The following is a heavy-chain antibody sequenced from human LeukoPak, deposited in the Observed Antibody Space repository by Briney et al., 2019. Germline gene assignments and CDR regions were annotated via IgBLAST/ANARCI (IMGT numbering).Heavy chain of an antibody. D-gene: IGHD1-1*01. CDR3: ARDSTGTTFVDY. CDR1: GFTFSSYS. Sequence: GGSLRLSCAASGFTFSSYSMNWVRQAPGKGLEWVSSISSSSSYIYYAASVKGRFTISRDNAKNSLYLQMNSLRAEDTAVYYCARDSTGTTFVDYWGQGTLVTVSS. V-gene: IGHV3-21*01. CDR2: ISSSSSYI. J-gene: IGHJ4*02.